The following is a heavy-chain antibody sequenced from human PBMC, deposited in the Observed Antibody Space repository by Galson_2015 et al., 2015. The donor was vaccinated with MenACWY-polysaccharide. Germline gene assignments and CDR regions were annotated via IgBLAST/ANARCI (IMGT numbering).Heavy chain of an antibody. Sequence: SLRLSCAASGFTFSSYAMTWVRQAPGKGLECVSVIGGSDNDIYYADSVRGRLTISRDNSKNTLYLQMSSLRVEDTAIYYCAKGGGPRSGSHDSWGQGTLDTVSS. D-gene: IGHD1-26*01. CDR1: GFTFSSYA. J-gene: IGHJ5*01. CDR3: AKGGGPRSGSHDS. CDR2: IGGSDNDI. V-gene: IGHV3-23*01.